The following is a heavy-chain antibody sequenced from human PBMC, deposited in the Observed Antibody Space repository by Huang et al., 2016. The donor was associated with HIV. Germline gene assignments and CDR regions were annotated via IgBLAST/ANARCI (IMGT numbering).Heavy chain of an antibody. V-gene: IGHV4-34*02. CDR2: INHSGKT. CDR3: ATDDRLYARHIGRF. D-gene: IGHD3-3*01. CDR1: GGSFTDFY. J-gene: IGHJ4*02. Sequence: QVQIEQWGSGLLKPSETLSLTCAFYGGSFTDFYCSWIRQAPGKGLEGIGEINHSGKTTYNSSLKTRVTISMDMSKSQFSLRLDSVTAADTAVYYCATDDRLYARHIGRFWGQGALVSVS.